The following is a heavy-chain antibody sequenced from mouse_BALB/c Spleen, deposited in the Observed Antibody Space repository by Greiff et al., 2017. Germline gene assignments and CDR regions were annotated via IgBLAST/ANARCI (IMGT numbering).Heavy chain of an antibody. CDR3: ARTEGLTTATLYYYAMDY. CDR1: GFSLSTSGMG. Sequence: QVTLKESGPGILQPSQTLSLTCSFSGFSLSTSGMGVSWIRQPSGKGLEWLAHIYWDDDKRYNPSLKSRLTISKDTSSNQVFLKITSVDTADTATYYCARTEGLTTATLYYYAMDYWGQGTSVTVSS. D-gene: IGHD1-2*01. V-gene: IGHV8-12*01. CDR2: IYWDDDK. J-gene: IGHJ4*01.